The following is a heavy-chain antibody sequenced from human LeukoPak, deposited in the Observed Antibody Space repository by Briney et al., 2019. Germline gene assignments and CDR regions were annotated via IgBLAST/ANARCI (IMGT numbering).Heavy chain of an antibody. J-gene: IGHJ4*02. CDR2: IYYSGST. Sequence: SETLSLTCTVSGGSISSYYWSWIRQPPGKGLEWIGYIYYSGSTNYNPSLKSRVTISVDTSKNQFSLKLSSVTAADTAVYYCARSFQSSTFDYWGQGTLVTVSS. CDR3: ARSFQSSTFDY. CDR1: GGSISSYY. V-gene: IGHV4-59*01. D-gene: IGHD2-2*01.